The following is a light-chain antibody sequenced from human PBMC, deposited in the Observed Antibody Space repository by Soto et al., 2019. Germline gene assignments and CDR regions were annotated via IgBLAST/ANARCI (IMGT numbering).Light chain of an antibody. Sequence: DIQMTQSPSTLSASVGYRFTITCRASQSISSWLAWYQQKPGKAPKLLIYKASTLKSGVPSRFSGSGSGTEFTLTISSLQPDDFATYYCQHYNSYSEAFGQGTQLEIK. V-gene: IGKV1-5*03. CDR3: QHYNSYSEA. J-gene: IGKJ5*01. CDR2: KAS. CDR1: QSISSW.